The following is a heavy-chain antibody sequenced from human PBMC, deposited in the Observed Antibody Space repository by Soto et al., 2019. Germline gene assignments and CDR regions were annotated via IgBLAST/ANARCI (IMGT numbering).Heavy chain of an antibody. CDR3: ASNGFGETYYYGMDV. D-gene: IGHD3-10*01. V-gene: IGHV1-69*12. J-gene: IGHJ6*02. Sequence: QVQLVQSGAEVKKPGSSVKVSCKASGGTFSSYAINWVRQAPGQGLEWMGGIIPIFGTADYAQKVQGRVTITADESTSTAYMALSSLRSEDTAVYYCASNGFGETYYYGMDVWGQGTTVTVSS. CDR1: GGTFSSYA. CDR2: IIPIFGTA.